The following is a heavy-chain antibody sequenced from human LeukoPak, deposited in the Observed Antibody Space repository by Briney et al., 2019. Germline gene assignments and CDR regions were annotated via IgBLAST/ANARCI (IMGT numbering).Heavy chain of an antibody. V-gene: IGHV3-30*02. D-gene: IGHD6-13*01. CDR3: AKDRTMAADGTYFDY. CDR2: IRYDGSNK. CDR1: GFTFNSFG. Sequence: AGGSLRLSCAASGFTFNSFGMHWVRQAPGKGLEWISFIRYDGSNKYYTDSVEGRFTISRDNSQNTLYLQMNSLRTEDTALYFCAKDRTMAADGTYFDYWGQGTLVTVSS. J-gene: IGHJ4*02.